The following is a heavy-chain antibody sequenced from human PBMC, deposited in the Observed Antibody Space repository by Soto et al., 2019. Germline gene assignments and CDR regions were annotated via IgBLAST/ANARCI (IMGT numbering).Heavy chain of an antibody. J-gene: IGHJ6*02. CDR1: SGSVSSGTYF. CDR3: ARSPNYYYYGFDV. CDR2: IYYSGST. Sequence: SETLSLTCTVSSGSVSSGTYFWSWIRQSPGKRLEWIAYIYYSGSTNYNPSLKSRATISVDTSKSQVSLTLTSVTAADAAVYYCARSPNYYYYGFDVWGQGTTVTVSS. V-gene: IGHV4-61*01. D-gene: IGHD3-10*01.